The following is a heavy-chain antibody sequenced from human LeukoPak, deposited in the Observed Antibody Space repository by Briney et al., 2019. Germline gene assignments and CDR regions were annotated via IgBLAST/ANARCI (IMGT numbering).Heavy chain of an antibody. CDR1: GYSTSSGYY. J-gene: IGHJ4*02. D-gene: IGHD2-2*01. Sequence: SETLSLTCAVSGYSTSSGYYWGWIRQPPGKGLEWIGSIYQSGSTHYSLSLKSRVTISVDASKNQFSLKLSSVTAADTAVYYCARHTWGSASYCFDYWGRGTLVTVSS. V-gene: IGHV4-38-2*01. CDR3: ARHTWGSASYCFDY. CDR2: IYQSGST.